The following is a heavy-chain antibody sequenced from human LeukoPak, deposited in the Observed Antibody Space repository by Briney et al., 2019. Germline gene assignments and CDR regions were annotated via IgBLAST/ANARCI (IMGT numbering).Heavy chain of an antibody. CDR2: IWYDGSNK. D-gene: IGHD4-23*01. CDR3: ARTTVVTPSAFDI. Sequence: PGGSLRLSCAASGFTFSSYGMHWVRQAPGKGLEWMAVIWYDGSNKYYADSVKGRFTISRDNSKNTLYLQMNSLRAEDTAVYYCARTTVVTPSAFDIWGQGTMVTVSS. J-gene: IGHJ3*02. V-gene: IGHV3-33*01. CDR1: GFTFSSYG.